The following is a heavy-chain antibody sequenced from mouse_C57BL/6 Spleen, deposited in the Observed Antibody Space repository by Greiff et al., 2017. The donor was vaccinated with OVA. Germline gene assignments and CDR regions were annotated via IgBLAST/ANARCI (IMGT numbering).Heavy chain of an antibody. V-gene: IGHV5-15*01. CDR3: ARFTTVNAMDY. Sequence: EVKLVESGGGLVQPGGSLKLSCAASGFTFSDYGMAWVRQAPRKGPEWVAFISNLAYSIYYADTVTGRFTLSRENAKNTLYLEMSSLRSEDTAMYYCARFTTVNAMDYWGQGTSVTVAS. D-gene: IGHD1-1*01. CDR1: GFTFSDYG. J-gene: IGHJ4*01. CDR2: ISNLAYSI.